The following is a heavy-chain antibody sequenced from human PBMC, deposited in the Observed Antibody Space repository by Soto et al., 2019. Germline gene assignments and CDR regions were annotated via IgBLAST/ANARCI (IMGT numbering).Heavy chain of an antibody. CDR1: GFTFSSYS. V-gene: IGHV3-21*01. J-gene: IGHJ6*02. CDR3: ARDRVAGTDSYYYGMDV. CDR2: ISSSSSYI. D-gene: IGHD6-19*01. Sequence: TGGSLRLSCAASGFTFSSYSMNWVRQAPGKGLEWVSSISSSSSYIYYADSVKGRFTISRDNAKNSLYLQMNSLRAEDTAVYYCARDRVAGTDSYYYGMDVWGQGTTVTVSS.